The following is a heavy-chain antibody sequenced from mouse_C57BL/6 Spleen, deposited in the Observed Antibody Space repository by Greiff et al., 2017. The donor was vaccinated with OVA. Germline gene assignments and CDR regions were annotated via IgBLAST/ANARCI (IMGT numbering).Heavy chain of an antibody. CDR2: INPNNGGT. CDR1: GYTFTDYY. D-gene: IGHD2-2*01. Sequence: EVQLQQSGPELVKPGASVKISCKASGYTFTDYYMNWVKQSHGKSLEWIGDINPNNGGTSYNQKFKGKATLTVDKSSSTAYMELRSLTSEDSAVYYCARYGYDVGVGFAYWGQGTLVTVSA. V-gene: IGHV1-26*01. CDR3: ARYGYDVGVGFAY. J-gene: IGHJ3*01.